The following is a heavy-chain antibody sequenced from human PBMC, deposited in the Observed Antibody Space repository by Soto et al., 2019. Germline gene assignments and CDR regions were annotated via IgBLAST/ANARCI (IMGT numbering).Heavy chain of an antibody. V-gene: IGHV3-74*01. Sequence: PGGSLRLACAAAAFSFSAAWMHWVRQAPGEGRGWVSRINPDGRTTNYADSVKGRFTISRDNAKNTLYMQMKILRVEDTHVYFCETARKYRFAKWGLGT. D-gene: IGHD2-2*02. CDR1: AFSFSAAW. J-gene: IGHJ4*02. CDR2: INPDGRTT. CDR3: ETARKYRFAK.